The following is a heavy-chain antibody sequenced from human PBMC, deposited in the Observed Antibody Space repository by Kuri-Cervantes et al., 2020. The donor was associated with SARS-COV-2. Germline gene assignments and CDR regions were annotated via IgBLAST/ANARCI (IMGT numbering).Heavy chain of an antibody. D-gene: IGHD3-10*01. Sequence: SATLSLTCAVSGYSISSGYYWGWIRQPPGKGLEWIGSIYHSGSTNYNPSLKSRVTVSVDTSKNQFYWKLSSVTAADTAVYYCARGVRGVMGCWGQGTMVTVSS. CDR1: GYSISSGYY. CDR3: ARGVRGVMGC. V-gene: IGHV4-38-2*01. CDR2: IYHSGST. J-gene: IGHJ4*02.